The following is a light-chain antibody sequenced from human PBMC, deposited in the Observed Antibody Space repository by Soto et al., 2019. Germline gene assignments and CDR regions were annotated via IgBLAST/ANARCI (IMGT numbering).Light chain of an antibody. Sequence: QSALTQPASVSGSPGQSIAISCTGTNSDVGGYNYVSWYQQHPGKAPKLMIYDVSNRPSGVSNRFSGSKSANTASLTISGLQAEDAADYYCRSYTSRNSHVVFGGGTKLTVL. J-gene: IGLJ2*01. V-gene: IGLV2-14*01. CDR1: NSDVGGYNY. CDR3: RSYTSRNSHVV. CDR2: DVS.